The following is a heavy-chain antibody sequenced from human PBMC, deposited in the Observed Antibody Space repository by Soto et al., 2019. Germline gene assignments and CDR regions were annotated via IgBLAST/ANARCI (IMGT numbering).Heavy chain of an antibody. CDR3: VRGLRHGDFS. V-gene: IGHV3-7*03. J-gene: IGHJ5*02. Sequence: GGSLRLSCAASGFTFSSYWMNWVRQAPGKGLQWVADIKQDGSEEYYVDSVKGRFTISRDNAKNSLYLQMNSLRAEDTAVYYCVRGLRHGDFSCGQGTLVTVSS. CDR1: GFTFSSYW. D-gene: IGHD2-21*02. CDR2: IKQDGSEE.